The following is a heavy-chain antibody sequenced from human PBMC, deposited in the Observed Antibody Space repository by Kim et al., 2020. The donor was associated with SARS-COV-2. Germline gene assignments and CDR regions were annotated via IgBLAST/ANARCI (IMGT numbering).Heavy chain of an antibody. D-gene: IGHD6-19*01. J-gene: IGHJ6*02. CDR3: ATAPAVAGTPPLGYYYYGMDL. CDR1: GYTLTELS. CDR2: FDPEDGET. V-gene: IGHV1-24*01. Sequence: ASVKVSCKVSGYTLTELSMHWVRQAPGKGLEWMGGFDPEDGETIYAQKFQGRVTMTEDTSTDTAYMELSSLRSEDTAVYYCATAPAVAGTPPLGYYYYGMDLWGQGTTLTVSS.